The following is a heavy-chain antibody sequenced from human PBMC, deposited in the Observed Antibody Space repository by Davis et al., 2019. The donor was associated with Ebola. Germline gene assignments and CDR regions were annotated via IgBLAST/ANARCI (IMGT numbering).Heavy chain of an antibody. CDR2: ISSSSSYI. D-gene: IGHD6-13*01. CDR3: AKVGALAAADY. J-gene: IGHJ4*02. V-gene: IGHV3-21*01. CDR1: GFTFSSYS. Sequence: PGGSLRLSCAASGFTFSSYSMNWVRQAPGKGLEWVSSISSSSSYIYYADSVKGRFTISRDNAKNSLYLQMNSLRAEDTAVYYCAKVGALAAADYWGQGTLVTVSS.